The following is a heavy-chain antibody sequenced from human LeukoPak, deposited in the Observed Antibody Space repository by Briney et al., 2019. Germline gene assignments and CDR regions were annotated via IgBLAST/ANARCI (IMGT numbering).Heavy chain of an antibody. J-gene: IGHJ4*02. D-gene: IGHD5-18*01. V-gene: IGHV3-21*01. CDR3: ARDVDKAVVTKY. CDR1: GFTFSSYS. CDR2: ISSSSSYI. Sequence: GGSLRLSCAASGFTFSSYSMNWVRQAPGKGLEWVSSISSSSSYIYYADSVKGRFTISRDNAKNSLYLQMNSLRAEDTAVYYCARDVDKAVVTKYWGQGTLVTVSS.